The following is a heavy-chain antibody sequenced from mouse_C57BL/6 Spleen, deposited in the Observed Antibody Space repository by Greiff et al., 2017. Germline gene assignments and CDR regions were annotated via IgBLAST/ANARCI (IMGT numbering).Heavy chain of an antibody. J-gene: IGHJ1*03. CDR1: GYTFTSYG. CDR2: IYPRSGNT. D-gene: IGHD2-5*01. V-gene: IGHV1-81*01. Sequence: VQLQQSGAELARPGASVKLSCKASGYTFTSYGISWVKQRTGQGLEWIGEIYPRSGNTYYNEKFKGKATLTADKSSSTAYMELRSLTSEDSAVYFCARHYSNWDWYFDVWGTGTTFTVSS. CDR3: ARHYSNWDWYFDV.